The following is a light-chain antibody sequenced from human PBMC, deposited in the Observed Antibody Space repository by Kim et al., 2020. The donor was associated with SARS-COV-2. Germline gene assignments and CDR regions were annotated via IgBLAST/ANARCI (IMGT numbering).Light chain of an antibody. CDR3: QQYYSGSRA. J-gene: IGKJ1*01. V-gene: IGKV1-5*03. CDR1: QGVSDW. CDR2: KAS. Sequence: DIQMTQSPSTLSASVGDRVTITCRASQGVSDWLAWYQQKPGKPPKLLIYKASKLEDGVPSRFSATESGTEFTLTINSLQPDDYATYYCQQYYSGSRAFGQG.